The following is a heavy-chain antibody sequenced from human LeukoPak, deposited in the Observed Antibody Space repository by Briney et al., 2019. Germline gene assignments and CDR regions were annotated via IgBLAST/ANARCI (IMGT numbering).Heavy chain of an antibody. CDR3: AKASVGATTVRLFDY. CDR2: ISWNSGSI. V-gene: IGHV3-9*01. CDR1: GFTFDDYA. Sequence: GGSLRLSCAASGFTFDDYAMHWVRQAPGKGLEWVSGISWNSGSIGYADSVKGRFTISRGDAKNSLYLQMNSLRAEDTALYYCAKASVGATTVRLFDYWGQGTLVTVSS. D-gene: IGHD1-26*01. J-gene: IGHJ4*02.